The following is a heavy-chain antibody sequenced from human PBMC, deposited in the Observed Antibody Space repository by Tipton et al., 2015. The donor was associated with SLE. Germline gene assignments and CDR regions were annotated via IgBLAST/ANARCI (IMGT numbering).Heavy chain of an antibody. CDR2: IYYSGST. Sequence: TLSLTCSVSGGSISFGDYYWSWIRQPPGKGLEWIGYIYYSGSTNYNPSLKSRVTISVDTSKNQFSLKLSSVTAADTAVYYCARGIHPTSWGQGTLVTVSS. D-gene: IGHD1-26*01. CDR1: GGSISFGDYY. CDR3: ARGIHPTS. V-gene: IGHV4-30-4*01. J-gene: IGHJ4*02.